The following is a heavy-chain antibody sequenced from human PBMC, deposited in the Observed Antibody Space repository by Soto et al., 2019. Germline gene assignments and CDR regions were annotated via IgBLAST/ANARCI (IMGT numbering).Heavy chain of an antibody. CDR1: GGSFTYT. CDR2: IIPIFGTT. D-gene: IGHD5-18*01. V-gene: IGHV1-69*01. CDR3: ARLHSHGTYGMDV. Sequence: QMHLVQSGAEVKKPGSSVKVSCKASGGSFTYTLSWVRQAPGQGLEWRGGIIPIFGTTNYAQKFQDRVTKTADESTKTADRELNTLTSEDTAVEDWARLHSHGTYGMDVWGQGTTVTVSS. J-gene: IGHJ6*02.